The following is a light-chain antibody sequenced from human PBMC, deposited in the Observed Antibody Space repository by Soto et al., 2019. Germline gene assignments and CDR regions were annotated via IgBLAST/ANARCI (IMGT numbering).Light chain of an antibody. J-gene: IGKJ1*01. V-gene: IGKV1-5*01. CDR2: DAS. CDR3: QQYYDFRT. CDR1: QSISTW. Sequence: DIQMTQSPSTVSANVGDRVTITCRASQSISTWLAWYQQKPGKAPKLLIYDASSLEVGVPSRFSGSGSRTEFTLTISSLQPDDYGTYYCQQYYDFRTFGQGTKVDIK.